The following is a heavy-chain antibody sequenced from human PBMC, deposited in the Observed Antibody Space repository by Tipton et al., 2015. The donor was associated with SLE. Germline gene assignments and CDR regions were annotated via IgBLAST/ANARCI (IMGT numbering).Heavy chain of an antibody. Sequence: TLSLTCTVSDGSISSRSYYWNWIRQPSGKGLEWIGRIYASGSTNYNPSLKSRVTISVDTSKNQFSLKLNSVTAADTAVYYCARGTTVPDYWGQGTLVTVSS. CDR3: ARGTTVPDY. J-gene: IGHJ4*02. CDR2: IYASGST. D-gene: IGHD4-17*01. CDR1: DGSISSRSYY. V-gene: IGHV4-61*02.